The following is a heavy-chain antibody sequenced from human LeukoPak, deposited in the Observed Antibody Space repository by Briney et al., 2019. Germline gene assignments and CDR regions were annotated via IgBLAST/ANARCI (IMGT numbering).Heavy chain of an antibody. CDR3: ARGYSSGWYYETSNFDY. Sequence: ASVKVSCKASGYTFTSYDINWVRQATGQGLEWMGWMNPNSGNTGYAQKFQGRVTMTRNTSISTAYMELSSLRSEDTAVYYCARGYSSGWYYETSNFDYWGQGTLVTVSS. CDR1: GYTFTSYD. D-gene: IGHD6-19*01. CDR2: MNPNSGNT. J-gene: IGHJ4*02. V-gene: IGHV1-8*01.